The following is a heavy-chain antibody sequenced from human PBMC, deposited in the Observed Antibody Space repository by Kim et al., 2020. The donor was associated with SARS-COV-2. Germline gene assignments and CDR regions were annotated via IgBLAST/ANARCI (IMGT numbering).Heavy chain of an antibody. V-gene: IGHV3-48*03. CDR3: ARDGASNGYGGPTLDY. Sequence: VRGRFTISRDNAKNSLDLQMNSLRPEDTAVYYCARDGASNGYGGPTLDYWGQGTLVTVSS. D-gene: IGHD3-10*01. J-gene: IGHJ4*02.